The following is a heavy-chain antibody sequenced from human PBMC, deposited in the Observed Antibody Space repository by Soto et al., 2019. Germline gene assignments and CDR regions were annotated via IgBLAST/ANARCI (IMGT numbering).Heavy chain of an antibody. D-gene: IGHD6-19*01. CDR3: ARETYSSGWY. Sequence: GGSLRLSCAASGFIFSDYWIHWVRQAPGKGLVWVSYISSSSSTIYYADSVKGRFTISRDNAKNSLYLQMNSLRAEDTAVYYCARETYSSGWYWGQGTLVTVSS. CDR2: ISSSSSTI. CDR1: GFIFSDYW. J-gene: IGHJ4*02. V-gene: IGHV3-48*01.